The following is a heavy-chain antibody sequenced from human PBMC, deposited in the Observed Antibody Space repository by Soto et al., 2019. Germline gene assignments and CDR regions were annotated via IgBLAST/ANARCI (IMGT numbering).Heavy chain of an antibody. CDR2: ISSDGINN. V-gene: IGHV3-30*04. D-gene: IGHD4-17*01. CDR1: GFIFSGFP. J-gene: IGHJ4*02. CDR3: ARDRYGDHWVVLDY. Sequence: QVQLVESGGGVVQPGKSLRLSCSASGFIFSGFPMHWVHQAPGQGLEWVAFISSDGINNYYADSVKDRFTISRDNSKNTLYLQMNSLRPEDTAVYYCARDRYGDHWVVLDYWGQGSLVTVSS.